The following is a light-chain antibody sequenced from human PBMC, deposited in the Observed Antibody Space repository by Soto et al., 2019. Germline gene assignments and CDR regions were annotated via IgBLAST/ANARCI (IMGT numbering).Light chain of an antibody. CDR2: GAS. CDR3: QQYGSSPVP. J-gene: IGKJ1*01. CDR1: QSVSRSF. V-gene: IGKV3-20*01. Sequence: GLTQSQDNMSLSPGERATLACRASQSVSRSFLAWYQQKPGQAPRLLIYGASSRATGIPDRFSGSGSGTDFTLTISRLEPEDFAVYYCQQYGSSPVPFGQGSKV.